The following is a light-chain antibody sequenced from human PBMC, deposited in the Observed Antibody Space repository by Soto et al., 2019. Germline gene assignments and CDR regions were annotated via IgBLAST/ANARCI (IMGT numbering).Light chain of an antibody. Sequence: IRMTQSPSSFSASTGDRVTITCRASQGISSYLAWYQQKPGKAPKLLIYAASTLQSGVPSRFSGSGSGTDFTLTIICLQSEDFATYYWQQYYSYPRTFVQGTKLEIK. CDR1: QGISSY. CDR2: AAS. J-gene: IGKJ2*01. V-gene: IGKV1-8*01. CDR3: QQYYSYPRT.